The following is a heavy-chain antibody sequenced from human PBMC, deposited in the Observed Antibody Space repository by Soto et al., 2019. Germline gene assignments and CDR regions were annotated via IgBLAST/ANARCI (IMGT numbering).Heavy chain of an antibody. CDR2: INGDGTGT. CDR3: GRGASGSYRLDY. D-gene: IGHD3-10*01. V-gene: IGHV3-74*01. Sequence: EVQLVESGGGLVQPGGSLRLSCAASGFTFSNYWMHWVRQAPGKGLVWVSRINGDGTGTNYADSVKGQFTISRDNAKTTMYLQMNSLRAEYTAVYYCGRGASGSYRLDYLGQGTLVTVSS. J-gene: IGHJ4*02. CDR1: GFTFSNYW.